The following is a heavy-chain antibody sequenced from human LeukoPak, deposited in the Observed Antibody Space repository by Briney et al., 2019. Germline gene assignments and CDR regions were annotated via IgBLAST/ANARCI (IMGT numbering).Heavy chain of an antibody. D-gene: IGHD1-26*01. CDR2: IHYNGIT. CDR1: GSMYNCY. V-gene: IGHV4-59*08. Sequence: SETLSLTCTVSGSMYNCYWSWIRQPPGKGLEWIGYIHYNGITNYNPSLKSRVTMSLDTSKNQVSLKLNSVTAADTAVYYCARHISSGGTYAHFDYWGQGTLVTVSS. CDR3: ARHISSGGTYAHFDY. J-gene: IGHJ4*02.